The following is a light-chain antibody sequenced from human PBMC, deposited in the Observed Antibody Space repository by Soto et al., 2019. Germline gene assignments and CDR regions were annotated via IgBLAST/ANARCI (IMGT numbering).Light chain of an antibody. Sequence: DIPMTPSPSTPSGSVGDIVTITYRASQTISSWLAWYQQKPGKAPKVLIYKASTLKSGVPSRFSGSGSGTEFTLTISSLQPDDFATYYCQHYNSYSEALGQGTKVDIK. CDR1: QTISSW. V-gene: IGKV1-5*03. CDR2: KAS. CDR3: QHYNSYSEA. J-gene: IGKJ1*01.